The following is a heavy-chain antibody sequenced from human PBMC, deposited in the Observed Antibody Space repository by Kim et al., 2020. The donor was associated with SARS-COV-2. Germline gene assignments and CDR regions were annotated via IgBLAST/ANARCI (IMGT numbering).Heavy chain of an antibody. V-gene: IGHV4-39*01. CDR3: VRAGYSYLGLIFDY. J-gene: IGHJ4*02. Sequence: SETLSLTCTVSGGSISSSSYYWGWIRQPPGKGLEWIGSIYYSGSTYYNPSLKSRVTISVDTSKNQFSLKLSSVTAADTAVYYCVRAGYSYLGLIFDYWGQGTLVTVSS. D-gene: IGHD5-18*01. CDR1: GGSISSSSYY. CDR2: IYYSGST.